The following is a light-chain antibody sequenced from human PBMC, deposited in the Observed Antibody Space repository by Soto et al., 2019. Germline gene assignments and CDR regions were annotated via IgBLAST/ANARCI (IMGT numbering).Light chain of an antibody. Sequence: EIVMTQSPATLSVSPGERVTLSCRASQSVSTNLAWYQQTPGQAPRLLISGASTRASDIPARFSGYGSGTDFTLTISSLQSEDFAVYYCQQYRSWPRTFGQGTKVDIK. CDR1: QSVSTN. CDR2: GAS. J-gene: IGKJ1*01. CDR3: QQYRSWPRT. V-gene: IGKV3-15*01.